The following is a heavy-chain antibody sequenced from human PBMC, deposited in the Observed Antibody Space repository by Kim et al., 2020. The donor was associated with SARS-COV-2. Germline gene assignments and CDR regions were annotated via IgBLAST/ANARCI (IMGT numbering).Heavy chain of an antibody. CDR3: ARGYSSSWYWFDP. Sequence: SETLSLTCSVSGGSISNYYWSWIRQPPGKGLEWIGYIYYSGSTNYNPSLKSRVTISVDTSKNQFSLKLRSVTAADTAVYHCARGYSSSWYWFDPWGQGILVTASS. CDR2: IYYSGST. V-gene: IGHV4-59*01. CDR1: GGSISNYY. J-gene: IGHJ5*02. D-gene: IGHD6-13*01.